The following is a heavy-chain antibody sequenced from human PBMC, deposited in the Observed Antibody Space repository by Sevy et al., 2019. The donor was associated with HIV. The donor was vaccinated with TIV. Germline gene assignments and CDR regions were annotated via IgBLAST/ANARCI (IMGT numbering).Heavy chain of an antibody. V-gene: IGHV3-73*01. D-gene: IGHD6-19*01. CDR1: GFTFSGSA. Sequence: GGSLRLSCAASGFTFSGSAMHWVRQASGKGLEWVGRIRSKANSYATAYAASVKGRFTISRDDSKNTAYLQMNSLKTGDTAVYYCTTSDSSGWYYFDYWGQGTLVTVSS. CDR2: IRSKANSYAT. CDR3: TTSDSSGWYYFDY. J-gene: IGHJ4*02.